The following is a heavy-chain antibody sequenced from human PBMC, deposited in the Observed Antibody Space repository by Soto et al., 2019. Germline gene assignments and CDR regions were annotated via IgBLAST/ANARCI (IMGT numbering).Heavy chain of an antibody. Sequence: SETLWLACAVYGGAFRGDSWSWIRRAPGKGLEWIGEINHSGSTNYTPSLKSRVTISVDTSKNQFSLKLSSVTAADTAAYYCARGRRGYSAGDHYYYGMDVWGQGT. CDR1: GGAFRGDS. J-gene: IGHJ6*02. CDR2: INHSGST. D-gene: IGHD5-18*01. V-gene: IGHV4-34*01. CDR3: ARGRRGYSAGDHYYYGMDV.